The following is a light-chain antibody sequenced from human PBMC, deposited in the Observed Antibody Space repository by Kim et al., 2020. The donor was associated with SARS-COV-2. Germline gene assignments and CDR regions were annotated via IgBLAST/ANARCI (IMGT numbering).Light chain of an antibody. CDR2: EAH. CDR1: NGTIGSIS. Sequence: GQTVTTPCPRTNGTIGSISGQGYQQRPGSAPTTVIYEAHRRPSGVPGRFSGSIDSSTNPASLTISGLETEDEADYYCQSFASTSWVFGGGTQLTVL. V-gene: IGLV6-57*03. CDR3: QSFASTSWV. J-gene: IGLJ3*02.